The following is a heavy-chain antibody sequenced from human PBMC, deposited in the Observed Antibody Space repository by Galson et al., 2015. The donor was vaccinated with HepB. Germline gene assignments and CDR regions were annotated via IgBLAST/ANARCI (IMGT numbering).Heavy chain of an antibody. V-gene: IGHV3-11*06. CDR2: ISSSSSYT. D-gene: IGHD3-22*01. J-gene: IGHJ4*02. Sequence: SLRLSCAASGFTFSDYYMSWIRQAPGKGLEWVSYISSSSSYTNYADSVKGRFTISRDNAKNSLYLQMNSLRAEDTAVYYCARGGGAEYYYDSSGYYHFDYWGQGTLVTVSS. CDR1: GFTFSDYY. CDR3: ARGGGAEYYYDSSGYYHFDY.